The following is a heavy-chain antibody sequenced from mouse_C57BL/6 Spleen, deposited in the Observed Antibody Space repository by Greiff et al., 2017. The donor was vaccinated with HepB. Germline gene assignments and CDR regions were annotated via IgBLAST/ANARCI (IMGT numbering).Heavy chain of an antibody. Sequence: EVHLVESGGDLVKPGGSLKLSCAASGFTFSSYGMSWVRQTPDKRLEWVATISSGGSYTYYPDSVKGRFTIPRDNTKNTRYLQMSSLKSEDTAMYYCARLWDYFDYWGQGTTLTVSS. J-gene: IGHJ2*01. D-gene: IGHD4-1*01. CDR2: ISSGGSYT. CDR1: GFTFSSYG. CDR3: ARLWDYFDY. V-gene: IGHV5-6*01.